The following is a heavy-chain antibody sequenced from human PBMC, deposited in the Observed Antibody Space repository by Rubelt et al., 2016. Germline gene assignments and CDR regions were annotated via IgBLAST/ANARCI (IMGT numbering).Heavy chain of an antibody. J-gene: IGHJ4*02. V-gene: IGHV3-53*01. Sequence: GGGLVQPGGSLRLSCAASGFTVSSNYVNWVRQAPGKGLEWVSVIYGGGSTYYADSVKGRFTISRDNSKNTLYLRMNSLRAEDTAVYYCAKDSTAYCVGGSCLFDYWGQGTLVTVSS. CDR3: AKDSTAYCVGGSCLFDY. D-gene: IGHD2-15*01. CDR1: GFTVSSNY. CDR2: IYGGGST.